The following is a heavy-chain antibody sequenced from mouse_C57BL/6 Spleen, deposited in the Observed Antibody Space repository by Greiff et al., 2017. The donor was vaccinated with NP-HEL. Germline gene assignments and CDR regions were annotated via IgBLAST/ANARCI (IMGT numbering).Heavy chain of an antibody. Sequence: VQLQQSGPELVKPGASVKMSCKASGYTFTDYNMHWVKQSHGKSLEWIGYINPNNGGTSYNQKFKGKATLTVNQSSSTAYMELRSLTSEDSAVYYCAPQLGLWYFDVWGTGTTVTVSS. V-gene: IGHV1-22*01. CDR1: GYTFTDYN. J-gene: IGHJ1*03. D-gene: IGHD4-1*02. CDR2: INPNNGGT. CDR3: APQLGLWYFDV.